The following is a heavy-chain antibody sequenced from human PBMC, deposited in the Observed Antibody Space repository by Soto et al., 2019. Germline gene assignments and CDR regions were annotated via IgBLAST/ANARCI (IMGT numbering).Heavy chain of an antibody. D-gene: IGHD6-13*01. J-gene: IGHJ4*02. CDR3: ARSYSSSWYSPPDY. CDR2: IWYDGSNK. CDR1: GFTFSSYG. Sequence: PGGSRLSCAASGFTFSSYGMHWVRQAPGKGLEWVAVIWYDGSNKYYPGSVKGRFTISRENAKNSLYLQMNSLRAGDTAVYYCARSYSSSWYSPPDYWGQGTLVTVSS. V-gene: IGHV3-33*01.